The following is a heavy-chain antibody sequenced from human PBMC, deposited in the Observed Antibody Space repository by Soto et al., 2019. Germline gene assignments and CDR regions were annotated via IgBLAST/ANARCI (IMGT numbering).Heavy chain of an antibody. J-gene: IGHJ2*01. Sequence: QVQLVESGGGVVQPGRSLRLSCAASGFTFSSYGMHWVRQAPDKGLEWVAVISYDGSNKYYADSVKGRFTISRDNSKNTLYLQMNSLRAEDTAVYYCAKRGFGELSRWYFDLWGRGTLVTVSS. CDR2: ISYDGSNK. V-gene: IGHV3-30*18. D-gene: IGHD3-10*01. CDR1: GFTFSSYG. CDR3: AKRGFGELSRWYFDL.